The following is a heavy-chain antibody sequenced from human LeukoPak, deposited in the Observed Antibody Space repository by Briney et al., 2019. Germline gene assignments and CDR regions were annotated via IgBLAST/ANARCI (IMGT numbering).Heavy chain of an antibody. CDR1: GYSYTSYW. D-gene: IGHD3-10*01. CDR3: ALGRRGAAGAFDI. CDR2: IYPGDSAT. J-gene: IGHJ3*02. V-gene: IGHV5-51*01. Sequence: GESLKISCKGSGYSYTSYWIGWVRQIPGKGLEWMGIIYPGDSATRYSPSFQGQVTISADKSISTAYLQWSSLKASDTAKYYCALGRRGAAGAFDIWGQGTLVTVSS.